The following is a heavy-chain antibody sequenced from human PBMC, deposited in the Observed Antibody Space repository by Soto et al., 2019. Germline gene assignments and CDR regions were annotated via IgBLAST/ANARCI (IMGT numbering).Heavy chain of an antibody. CDR1: NGSVSSPLSY. V-gene: IGHV4-31*03. Sequence: TSETLSLTCSVSNGSVSSPLSYWGWIRQPPGKGLEWIGYIYYSGSTYYNPSLKSRVTISVDTSKNQFSLKLSSVTAADTAVYYCARADYDILTEPIYWFDPWGQGTLVTVSS. CDR2: IYYSGST. D-gene: IGHD3-9*01. J-gene: IGHJ5*02. CDR3: ARADYDILTEPIYWFDP.